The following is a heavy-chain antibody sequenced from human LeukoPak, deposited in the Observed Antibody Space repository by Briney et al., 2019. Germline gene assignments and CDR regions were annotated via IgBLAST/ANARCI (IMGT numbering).Heavy chain of an antibody. CDR2: TYYRSKWYN. V-gene: IGHV6-1*01. D-gene: IGHD1-14*01. CDR3: ARGRSRTEGGMDA. J-gene: IGHJ6*02. CDR1: GDSVSSNSAA. Sequence: SQTLSLTCAISGDSVSSNSAAWNWIRKSPSRGLEWLGRTYYRSKWYNDYAVSVKSRITINPDTSKNQFSLQLNSVTPEDTAVYYCARGRSRTEGGMDAWGQGTTVTVSS.